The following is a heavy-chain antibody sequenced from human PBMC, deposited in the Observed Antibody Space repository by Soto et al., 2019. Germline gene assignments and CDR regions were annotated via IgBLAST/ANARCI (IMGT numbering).Heavy chain of an antibody. CDR2: IKSDGSST. CDR3: ARDDSSACYVY. D-gene: IGHD6-19*01. J-gene: IGHJ4*02. V-gene: IGHV3-74*01. Sequence: EVQLVESGGGLVQPGGSLRLSCAASGFTFSSYWMHWVRQAPGKGLVWVSRIKSDGSSTSYADSVKGRFTISRDNAKNTLCLQMNTLRAEDTAVYYCARDDSSACYVYWGQGTLVTVSS. CDR1: GFTFSSYW.